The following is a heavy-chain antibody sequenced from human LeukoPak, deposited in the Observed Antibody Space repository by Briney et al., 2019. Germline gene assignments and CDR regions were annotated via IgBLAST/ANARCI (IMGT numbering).Heavy chain of an antibody. V-gene: IGHV3-48*02. D-gene: IGHD5-24*01. CDR3: ARSDGLGY. J-gene: IGHJ4*02. CDR2: ISSSSTTI. CDR1: GFTFSSYS. Sequence: PGGSLRLSCAASGFTFSSYSMSWVRQAPGKGLEWVSYISSSSTTIYYADSVKGRFTISRDNAKNSLCLQMNSLRDEDTAVYYCARSDGLGYWGQGTQVTVSS.